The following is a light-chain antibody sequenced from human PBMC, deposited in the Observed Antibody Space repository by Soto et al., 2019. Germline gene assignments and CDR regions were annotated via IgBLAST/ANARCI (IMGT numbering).Light chain of an antibody. Sequence: QSALTQPPSASGSPGQSVTISCTGTSSDVGAYNYVSWYQQYPGKAPKLMIYEVTKRPSGVPDRFSGSKSGNTASLTVSGLQAADEADYYCTSYVGNDIWVFGGGTKLTVL. CDR3: TSYVGNDIWV. J-gene: IGLJ3*02. CDR1: SSDVGAYNY. CDR2: EVT. V-gene: IGLV2-8*01.